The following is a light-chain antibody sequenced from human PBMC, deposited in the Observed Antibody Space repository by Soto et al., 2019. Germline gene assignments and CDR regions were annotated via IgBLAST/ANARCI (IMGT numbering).Light chain of an antibody. CDR3: CSYTGGTTLV. CDR1: STDAGGYKY. CDR2: EVN. V-gene: IGLV2-14*01. J-gene: IGLJ2*01. Sequence: QSALTQPASVSGSPGQSITISCTGTSTDAGGYKYVSWYQQHPGTAPKLMIFEVNGRPSGVSDRFSGSKSGNTASLTISGLQAEDEGDYYCCSYTGGTTLVCGGGTKLTVL.